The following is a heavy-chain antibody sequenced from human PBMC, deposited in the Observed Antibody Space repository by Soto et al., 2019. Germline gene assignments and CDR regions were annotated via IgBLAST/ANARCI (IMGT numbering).Heavy chain of an antibody. D-gene: IGHD6-19*01. V-gene: IGHV1-2*04. J-gene: IGHJ6*02. CDR1: GYTFTSYY. CDR2: INPNSGGT. CDR3: ASSRWLVHHYYGMDV. Sequence: ASVKVSCKASGYTFTSYYMHWVRQAPGQGLEWMGIINPNSGGTNYAQKFQGWVTMTRDTSISTAYMELSRLRSDDTAVYYCASSRWLVHHYYGMDVWGQGTTVTVSS.